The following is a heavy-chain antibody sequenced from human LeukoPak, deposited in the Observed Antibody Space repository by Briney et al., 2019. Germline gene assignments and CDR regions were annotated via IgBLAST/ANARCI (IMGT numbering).Heavy chain of an antibody. V-gene: IGHV3-15*01. Sequence: GGSLRLSCAASGFTFSNAWMSWVRQAPGKGLEWVGRIKSKTDGGTTDYAAPVKGRFTISRDDSKNTLYLQVNSLKTEDTAVYYCKSATVRNYYYYGMDVWGQGTTVTVSS. J-gene: IGHJ6*02. CDR2: IKSKTDGGTT. CDR3: KSATVRNYYYYGMDV. D-gene: IGHD4-4*01. CDR1: GFTFSNAW.